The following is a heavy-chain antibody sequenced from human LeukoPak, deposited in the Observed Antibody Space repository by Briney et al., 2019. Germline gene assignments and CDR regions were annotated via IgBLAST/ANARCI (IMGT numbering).Heavy chain of an antibody. CDR1: GGSISNTNW. Sequence: SETLSLTCGVSGGSISNTNWWTWVRQPPGKGLEWNGEVNLQGSTNYKPSLKSRVAISVDKSENHISLKLTAVTAADTAVYYCAREGGPYRPLDYSGQGTLVTVAS. J-gene: IGHJ4*02. CDR3: AREGGPYRPLDY. V-gene: IGHV4-4*02. CDR2: VNLQGST.